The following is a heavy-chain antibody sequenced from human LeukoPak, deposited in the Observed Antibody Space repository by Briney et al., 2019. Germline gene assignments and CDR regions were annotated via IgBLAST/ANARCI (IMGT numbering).Heavy chain of an antibody. D-gene: IGHD1-26*01. V-gene: IGHV3-30-3*01. Sequence: GGSLRLSCAASGFTFSSYAMHWVRQAPGKGLEWVAVISYDGSNKYYADSVKGRFTISRDNSKNTLYLQMNSLRAEDTAVYYCARDFGGSYYSFLYWGQGTLVTVPS. CDR3: ARDFGGSYYSFLY. J-gene: IGHJ1*01. CDR2: ISYDGSNK. CDR1: GFTFSSYA.